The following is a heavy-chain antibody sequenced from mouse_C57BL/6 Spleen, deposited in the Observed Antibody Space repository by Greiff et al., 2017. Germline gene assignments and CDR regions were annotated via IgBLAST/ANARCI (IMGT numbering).Heavy chain of an antibody. CDR1: GFTFSSYG. J-gene: IGHJ4*01. V-gene: IGHV5-6*01. CDR2: ISSGGSYT. Sequence: EVQLVESGGDLVKPGGSLKLSCAASGFTFSSYGMSWVRQTPDKRLEWVATISSGGSYTYYPDSVKGRFTISRDNAKNTLYLQMSSLKSEDTAMYYCARQVDDGYPYYYAMDYWGQGTSVTVSS. D-gene: IGHD2-3*01. CDR3: ARQVDDGYPYYYAMDY.